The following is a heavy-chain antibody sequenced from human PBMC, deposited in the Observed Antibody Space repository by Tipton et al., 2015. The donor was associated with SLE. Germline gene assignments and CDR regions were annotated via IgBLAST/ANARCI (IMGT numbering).Heavy chain of an antibody. J-gene: IGHJ4*02. CDR1: GFSVSSSY. CDR2: IYSAGDT. Sequence: GSLRLSCAASGFSVSSSYMSWVRQAPGKGLEWVSVIYSAGDTYYADSVKGRFTISRDNSKNTLYLQMNSLRAEDTAIYYCAKESVDCTGGVCYTKGFDYWGQGALVTVSS. CDR3: AKESVDCTGGVCYTKGFDY. D-gene: IGHD2-8*02. V-gene: IGHV3-53*01.